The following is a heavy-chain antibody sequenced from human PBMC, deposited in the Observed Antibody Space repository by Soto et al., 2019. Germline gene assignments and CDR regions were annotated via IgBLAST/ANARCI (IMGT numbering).Heavy chain of an antibody. CDR3: ASSGVLVPAAPSHWYFDL. CDR1: GFTFSSYW. Sequence: EVQLVESGGGLVQPGGSLRLSCAASGFTFSSYWMSWVRQAPGKGLEWVANIKQDGSEKYYVDSVKGRFTISRDNAKNSLYLQMNSLRAEDTAVYYCASSGVLVPAAPSHWYFDLWGRGTLVTVSS. CDR2: IKQDGSEK. D-gene: IGHD2-2*01. V-gene: IGHV3-7*01. J-gene: IGHJ2*01.